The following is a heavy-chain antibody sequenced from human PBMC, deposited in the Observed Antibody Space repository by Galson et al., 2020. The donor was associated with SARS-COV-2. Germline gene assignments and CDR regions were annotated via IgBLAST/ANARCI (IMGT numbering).Heavy chain of an antibody. Sequence: GESLKISCKASGYTFTNYGVTWVRQAPGQGLEWMGWISVYDGNTNYAQKLQGRVTMTTDTSTSTAYMELGSLRSDDTAVYYCARSPSGMSSWYASDSWGQGTLVTVSS. CDR1: GYTFTNYG. CDR3: ARSPSGMSSWYASDS. J-gene: IGHJ4*02. V-gene: IGHV1-18*01. D-gene: IGHD6-13*01. CDR2: ISVYDGNT.